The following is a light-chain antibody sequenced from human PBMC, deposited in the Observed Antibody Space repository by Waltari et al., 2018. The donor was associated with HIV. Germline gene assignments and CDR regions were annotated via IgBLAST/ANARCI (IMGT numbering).Light chain of an antibody. CDR2: DND. J-gene: IGLJ3*02. Sequence: QSMLTQPPSVSAAPGQKVTISCSGSSSNLANNYVSWYQHLPGAAPKLVIYDNDNRPSGIPVRCSGSKSGASAALGITGLQTGDGGDYYCGTWDSSLNAGVFGGGTKLTVL. CDR3: GTWDSSLNAGV. CDR1: SSNLANNY. V-gene: IGLV1-51*01.